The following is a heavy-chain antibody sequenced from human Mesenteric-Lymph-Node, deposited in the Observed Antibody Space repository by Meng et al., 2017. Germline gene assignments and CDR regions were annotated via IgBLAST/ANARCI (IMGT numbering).Heavy chain of an antibody. Sequence: QVQLVESGGGVVQPGRSLRLSCAASGFTFRSYGMHWVRQAPGKGLEWVAVIWSDGSNRYYADSVKGRFAISRDISKNTLILQMNSLRAKDTAVYYCARGYYGGNSDFDYWGQGTLVTVSS. V-gene: IGHV3-33*01. CDR3: ARGYYGGNSDFDY. CDR2: IWSDGSNR. J-gene: IGHJ4*02. D-gene: IGHD4-23*01. CDR1: GFTFRSYG.